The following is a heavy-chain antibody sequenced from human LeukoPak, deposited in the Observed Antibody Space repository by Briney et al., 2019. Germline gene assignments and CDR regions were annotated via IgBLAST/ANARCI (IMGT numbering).Heavy chain of an antibody. CDR1: GYTFTGYY. CDR3: ARLRRYCTNGVCPVRYSNYFDY. CDR2: INPNSGGT. D-gene: IGHD2-8*01. Sequence: GASVKVSCKASGYTFTGYYMHWVRQAPGQGLEWMGWINPNSGGTNYAQKFQGRVTMTRDTSISTAYMGLSRLRSDDTAVYYCARLRRYCTNGVCPVRYSNYFDYWGQGTLVTVSS. V-gene: IGHV1-2*02. J-gene: IGHJ4*02.